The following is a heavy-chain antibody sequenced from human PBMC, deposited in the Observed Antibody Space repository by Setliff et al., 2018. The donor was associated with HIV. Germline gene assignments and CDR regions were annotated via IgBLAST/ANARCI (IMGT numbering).Heavy chain of an antibody. V-gene: IGHV3-48*01. J-gene: IGHJ4*02. CDR3: ARGVGSNYFDY. CDR1: GFTFSAYS. Sequence: VGSLRLSCAASGFTFSAYSMHWVRQAPGKGLEWLSYLTSGTATMYYADSVKGRFTISRDNVKNSLYLQMNSLRAEDTAVYFCARGVGSNYFDYWGQGTLVTVSS. CDR2: LTSGTATM. D-gene: IGHD1-26*01.